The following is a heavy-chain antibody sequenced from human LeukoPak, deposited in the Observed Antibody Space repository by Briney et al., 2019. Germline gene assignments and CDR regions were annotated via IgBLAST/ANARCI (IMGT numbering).Heavy chain of an antibody. Sequence: PSETLSLTCTVSGGSISSGAYYWSWIRQSPGKGLEWIGEINHSGSSNYSPSPKSRVTFSVDTSKGQVSLNLNSVTAADTAVYYCARGRSSRDFWSGYSHHWFDPWGQGTLVTVSS. CDR3: ARGRSSRDFWSGYSHHWFDP. CDR1: GGSISSGAYY. CDR2: INHSGSS. J-gene: IGHJ5*02. V-gene: IGHV4-39*07. D-gene: IGHD3-3*01.